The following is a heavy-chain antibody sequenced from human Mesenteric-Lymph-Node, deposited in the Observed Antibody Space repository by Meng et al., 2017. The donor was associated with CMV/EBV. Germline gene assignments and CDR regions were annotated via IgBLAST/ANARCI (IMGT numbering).Heavy chain of an antibody. CDR2: IRYDGSNK. CDR1: GFTFSSYW. D-gene: IGHD1-20*01. J-gene: IGHJ4*02. V-gene: IGHV3-30*02. Sequence: GESLKISCAASGFTFSSYWMHWVRQAPGKGLVWVAFIRYDGSNKNCADSVKGRFTISRDNSKNTLYLQMNSLRAEDTAVYYCAKILGNWNYLDYWGQGTLVTVSS. CDR3: AKILGNWNYLDY.